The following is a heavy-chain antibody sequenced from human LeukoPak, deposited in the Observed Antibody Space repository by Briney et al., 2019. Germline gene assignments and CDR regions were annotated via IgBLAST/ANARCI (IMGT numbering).Heavy chain of an antibody. CDR2: IYYSGST. CDR3: ARDSKWQTMVRGAHYYYGMDV. CDR1: GFTFSDYY. V-gene: IGHV4-31*02. D-gene: IGHD3-10*01. J-gene: IGHJ6*02. Sequence: LRLSCAASGFTFSDYYMTWVRQAPGKGLEWIGYIYYSGSTYYNPSLKSRVTISVDTSKNQFSLKLSSVTAADTAVYYCARDSKWQTMVRGAHYYYGMDVWGQGTTVTVSS.